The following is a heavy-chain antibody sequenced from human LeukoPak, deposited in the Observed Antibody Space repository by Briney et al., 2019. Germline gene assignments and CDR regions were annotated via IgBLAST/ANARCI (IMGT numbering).Heavy chain of an antibody. Sequence: ASVKVSCKASGYTFTSYDINWVRQATGQGREWMGWMNPNSGNTGYAQKFQGRVTITRNTSISTAYMELSSLRSEDTAVYYCARAEDFWRGRDYWGQGTLVTVSS. V-gene: IGHV1-8*03. CDR2: MNPNSGNT. CDR3: ARAEDFWRGRDY. CDR1: GYTFTSYD. D-gene: IGHD3-3*01. J-gene: IGHJ4*02.